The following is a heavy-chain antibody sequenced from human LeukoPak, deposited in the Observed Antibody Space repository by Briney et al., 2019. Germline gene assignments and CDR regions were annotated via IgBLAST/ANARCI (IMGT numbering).Heavy chain of an antibody. D-gene: IGHD6-13*01. CDR1: GGSISTYY. Sequence: SETLSLTCTVSGGSISTYYWSWVRQSPGKGLEWIGHIDYSGSTNYNPSLESRVAMSVDTSKNQFSLKLTSVTAADTAVYYCARGYSSSWYFNWFDPWGQGTLVTVSS. J-gene: IGHJ5*02. CDR3: ARGYSSSWYFNWFDP. V-gene: IGHV4-59*08. CDR2: IDYSGST.